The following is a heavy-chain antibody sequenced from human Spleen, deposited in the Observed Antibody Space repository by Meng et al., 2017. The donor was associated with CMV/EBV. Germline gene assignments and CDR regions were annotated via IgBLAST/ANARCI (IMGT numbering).Heavy chain of an antibody. CDR1: GGSFSGYY. CDR3: ARSGNWNYIPRNWFDP. Sequence: QGELKQWGEGRLKLSESLSPPCAVYGGSFSGYYWSWIRQPPGKGLEWIGEINHSGSTNYNPSLKSRVTISVDTSKNQFSLKLSSVTAADTAVYYCARSGNWNYIPRNWFDPWGQGTLVTVSS. J-gene: IGHJ5*02. D-gene: IGHD1-7*01. V-gene: IGHV4-34*01. CDR2: INHSGST.